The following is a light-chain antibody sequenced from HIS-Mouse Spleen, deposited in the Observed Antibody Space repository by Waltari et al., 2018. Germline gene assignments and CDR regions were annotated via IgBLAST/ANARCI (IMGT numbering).Light chain of an antibody. J-gene: IGLJ3*02. CDR3: YSYAGSSTWV. V-gene: IGLV2-23*01. Sequence: QSALTQPASVSGSPGQSITISCTGTSSDVGGYHLVSWYQQDTGKAPKLMIDEGTKLPAVSSKPCCCSKSGNTASLRSSGLQAEDEADYYCYSYAGSSTWVFGGGTKLTVL. CDR2: EGT. CDR1: SSDVGGYHL.